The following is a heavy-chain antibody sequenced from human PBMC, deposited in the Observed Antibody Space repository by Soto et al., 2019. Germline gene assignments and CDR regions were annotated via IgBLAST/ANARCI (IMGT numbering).Heavy chain of an antibody. CDR2: IIPIFGTA. CDR1: GGTFSSYA. J-gene: IGHJ2*01. V-gene: IGHV1-69*13. D-gene: IGHD3-10*01. Sequence: AVKVSCTASGGTFSSYAISWVRQAPGQGLEWMGGIIPIFGTANYAQKFQGRVTITADESTSTAYMELSSLRSEDTAVYYCAWSFYGTRYWHFDRRGRGTPVTVAS. CDR3: AWSFYGTRYWHFDR.